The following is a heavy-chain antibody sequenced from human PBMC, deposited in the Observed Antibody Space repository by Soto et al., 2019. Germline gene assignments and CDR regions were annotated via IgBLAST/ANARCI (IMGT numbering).Heavy chain of an antibody. V-gene: IGHV3-33*01. CDR1: GFTFSSYG. CDR3: STDSYFTLKLVRFDY. J-gene: IGHJ4*01. CDR2: IWYDGSNK. D-gene: IGHD6-6*01. Sequence: GSLRLSCAASGFTFSSYGMHWVRQAPGKGLEWVAVIWYDGSNKYYADSVKGRFTISRDNSKNTLYLQMNSLRAEDTAVYYCSTDSYFTLKLVRFDYWGLGTLVTVSS.